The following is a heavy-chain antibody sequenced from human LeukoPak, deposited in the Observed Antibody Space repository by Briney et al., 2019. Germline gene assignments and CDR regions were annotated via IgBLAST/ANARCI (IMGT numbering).Heavy chain of an antibody. D-gene: IGHD2-15*01. Sequence: PGGSLRLSCAASDFTVSSNYMTWVRQAPGKGLEWVSTLYNGGSPHYADSVKGRFTISSDKSKNTLFLQMNSLRAEDTAVYYCARAQDYCSGGSCYGYFQHWGQGSLVTVSS. CDR2: LYNGGSP. CDR3: ARAQDYCSGGSCYGYFQH. V-gene: IGHV3-53*01. J-gene: IGHJ1*01. CDR1: DFTVSSNY.